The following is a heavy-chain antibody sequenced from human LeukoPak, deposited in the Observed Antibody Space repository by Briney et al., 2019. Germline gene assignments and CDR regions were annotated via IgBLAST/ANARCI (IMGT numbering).Heavy chain of an antibody. Sequence: PSETLSLTCTVSGGSISSNNYYWGWIRQPPGKGLEWIGTICYSGSTYYNPSLKSRVTISIDTSKNQFSLKLSSVTAADTAVYYCASIPNDYKGTLNFDYWGQGTLVTVSS. CDR2: ICYSGST. J-gene: IGHJ4*02. D-gene: IGHD4-11*01. CDR3: ASIPNDYKGTLNFDY. V-gene: IGHV4-39*01. CDR1: GGSISSNNYY.